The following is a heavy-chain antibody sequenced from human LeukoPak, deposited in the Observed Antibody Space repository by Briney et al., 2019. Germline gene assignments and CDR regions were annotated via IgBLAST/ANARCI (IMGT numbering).Heavy chain of an antibody. CDR1: GGSINNGGYY. Sequence: SETLSLTCTVSGGSINNGGYYWSWIRQHPGKGLEWIGYIYYSGSSYYNPSLRSRVTISVDTSKNHFSLKLSSVTAADTAVYYCASLIVVVPAAEGSAFDIWGQGTMVTVSS. D-gene: IGHD2-2*01. J-gene: IGHJ3*02. CDR2: IYYSGSS. CDR3: ASLIVVVPAAEGSAFDI. V-gene: IGHV4-31*03.